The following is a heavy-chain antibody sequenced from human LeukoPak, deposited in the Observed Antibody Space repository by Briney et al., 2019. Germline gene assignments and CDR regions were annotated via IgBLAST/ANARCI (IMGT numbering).Heavy chain of an antibody. CDR3: ARQYGP. CDR2: IYDSGST. V-gene: IGHV4-39*01. D-gene: IGHD2-8*01. CDR1: GGSISNYY. J-gene: IGHJ5*02. Sequence: SETLSLTCTVSGGSISNYYWRWIRQPPGKGLEWIGSIYDSGSTYYNPSLKSRVTISVDTSKNQFSLKLNSVTAADTAVYYCARQYGPWGQGTLVTVSS.